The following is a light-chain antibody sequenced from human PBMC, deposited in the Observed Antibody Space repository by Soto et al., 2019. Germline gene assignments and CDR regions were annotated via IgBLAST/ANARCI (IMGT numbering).Light chain of an antibody. CDR2: DDT. CDR3: QVWDSSDDHRSV. V-gene: IGLV3-12*02. Sequence: SYELTQPHSVSVATAQMTRITCGGKYSGSKAVIWYQQKPGQDPVVVIYDDTNWPSGIRERLSGSTPGNTATLIISRIEAGDEADYCCQVWDSSDDHRSVFGGGTKLTVL. CDR1: YSGSKA. J-gene: IGLJ2*01.